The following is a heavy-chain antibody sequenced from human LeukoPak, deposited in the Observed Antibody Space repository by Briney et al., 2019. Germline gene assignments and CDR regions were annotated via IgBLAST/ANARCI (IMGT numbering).Heavy chain of an antibody. D-gene: IGHD6-25*01. J-gene: IGHJ4*02. CDR2: INHSGST. CDR1: GGSFSGCY. CDR3: ARVKVVRQRPFDY. V-gene: IGHV4-34*01. Sequence: PSETLSLTCAVYGGSFSGCYWSWVRQPPGKGLEWIGEINHSGSTNYNPSLKSRVTISVDTSKNQFSLKLSSVTAADTAVYYCARVKVVRQRPFDYWGQGTLVTVSS.